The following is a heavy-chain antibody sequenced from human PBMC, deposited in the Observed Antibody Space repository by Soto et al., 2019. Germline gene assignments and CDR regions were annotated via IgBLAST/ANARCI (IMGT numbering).Heavy chain of an antibody. CDR2: IIPILGIA. CDR1: GGTFSSYT. D-gene: IGHD5-12*01. CDR3: ARDVEMATPNYFDY. V-gene: IGHV1-69*08. J-gene: IGHJ4*02. Sequence: QVQLVQSGAEVKKPGSSVKVSCKASGGTFSSYTISWVRQAPGQGLEWMGRIIPILGIANYAQKFQGRVTINADKSTSTAYMELSSLRSEDTAVYYCARDVEMATPNYFDYWGQGTLVTVSS.